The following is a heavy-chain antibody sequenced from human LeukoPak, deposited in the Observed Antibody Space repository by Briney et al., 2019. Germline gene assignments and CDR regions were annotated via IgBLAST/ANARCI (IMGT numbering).Heavy chain of an antibody. V-gene: IGHV3-74*01. CDR1: GFTFSSYW. J-gene: IGHJ4*02. Sequence: PGGSLRLSCVASGFTFSSYWMHWVRQGPGKGVVWVSRINSDGRTITYADSVKGRFTISRDNAKNTLYLQMNSLRAEDTAVYYCARVTVSSSEVIFDYWGQGSLVTVSS. CDR2: INSDGRTI. D-gene: IGHD1-20*01. CDR3: ARVTVSSSEVIFDY.